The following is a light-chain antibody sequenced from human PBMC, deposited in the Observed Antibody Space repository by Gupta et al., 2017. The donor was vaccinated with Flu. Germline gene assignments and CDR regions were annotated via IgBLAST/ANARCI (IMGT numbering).Light chain of an antibody. J-gene: IGLJ3*02. V-gene: IGLV1-44*01. CDR1: TSNVGGNV. Sequence: RVAISCSGSTSNVGGNVVSWFQQVSGTAPRLLIYAINLRPSDVPDRFSGSKSGTSASLVISGLQSEDEADYYCAVWDDSLNGVVFGGGTKVIVL. CDR3: AVWDDSLNGVV. CDR2: AIN.